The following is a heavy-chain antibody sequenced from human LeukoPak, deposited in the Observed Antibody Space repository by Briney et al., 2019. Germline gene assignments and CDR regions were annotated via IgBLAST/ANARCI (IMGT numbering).Heavy chain of an antibody. J-gene: IGHJ6*02. CDR2: INHNGNVN. D-gene: IGHD3-16*01. CDR1: GFTFSSYW. Sequence: PGGSLRLSCAASGFTFSSYWMNWARQAPGKGLEWVASINHNGNVNYYVDSVKGRFTISRDNAKNSLYLQMSNLRAEDTAVYFYARGGGLDVWGQGATVTDSS. CDR3: ARGGGLDV. V-gene: IGHV3-7*03.